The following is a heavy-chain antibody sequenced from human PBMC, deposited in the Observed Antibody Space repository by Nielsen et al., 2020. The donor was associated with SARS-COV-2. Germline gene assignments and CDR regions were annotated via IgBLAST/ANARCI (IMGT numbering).Heavy chain of an antibody. J-gene: IGHJ5*02. CDR1: GFTFDTYA. CDR3: ARDRLWVGEVS. V-gene: IGHV3-48*01. D-gene: IGHD3-10*01. Sequence: GGSLRLSCAASGFTFDTYAMNWVRQAPGKGLEWVSYISASSLNIRYAASVEGRFTVSRDNSKSTLYLQMNSLRPDDTAVYFCARDRLWVGEVSWGQGTLVTVSS. CDR2: ISASSLNI.